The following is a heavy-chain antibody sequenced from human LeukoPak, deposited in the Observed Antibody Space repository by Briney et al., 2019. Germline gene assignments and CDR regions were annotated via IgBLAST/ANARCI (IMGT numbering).Heavy chain of an antibody. CDR1: GFTFSSYS. CDR3: AKDHYYDSSGYDYYFDY. J-gene: IGHJ4*02. CDR2: ISGSGGST. V-gene: IGHV3-23*01. D-gene: IGHD3-22*01. Sequence: GGSLRLSCAASGFTFSSYSMNWVRQAPGKGLEWVSAISGSGGSTYHADSVKGRFTISRDNSKNTLYLQMNSLRAEDTAVYYCAKDHYYDSSGYDYYFDYWGQGTLVTVSS.